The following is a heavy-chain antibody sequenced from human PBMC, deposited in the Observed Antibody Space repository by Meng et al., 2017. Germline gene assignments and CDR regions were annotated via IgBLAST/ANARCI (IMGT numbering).Heavy chain of an antibody. CDR1: GFTFSSYW. CDR3: ARDPRDFWSGYYISWFDP. D-gene: IGHD3-3*01. CDR2: INSDGSST. V-gene: IGHV3-74*01. J-gene: IGHJ5*02. Sequence: ETLSLTCAASGFTFSSYWMHWARQAPRKGLVWVSRINSDGSSTSYADSVKGRFTISRDNAKNTLYLQMNSLRAEDTAVYYCARDPRDFWSGYYISWFDPWGQGTLVTVSS.